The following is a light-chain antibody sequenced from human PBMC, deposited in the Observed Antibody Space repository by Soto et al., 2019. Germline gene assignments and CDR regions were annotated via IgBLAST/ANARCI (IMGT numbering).Light chain of an antibody. V-gene: IGKV3-20*01. CDR3: QQYGSSGT. Sequence: DIVLTQSRCTLSLSLGERATLSFRASRSVSSSYLAWYQQKPGQDPRILTYGASSRATGIPDRFSGSGSGTDFTITIRKLEPEDIAVYYRQQYGSSGTFGQGTKVDNK. CDR2: GAS. J-gene: IGKJ1*01. CDR1: RSVSSSY.